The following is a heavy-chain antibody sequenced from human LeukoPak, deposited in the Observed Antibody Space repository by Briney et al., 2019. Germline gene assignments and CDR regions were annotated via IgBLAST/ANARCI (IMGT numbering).Heavy chain of an antibody. J-gene: IGHJ3*02. V-gene: IGHV4-59*12. CDR2: VYYSGST. CDR3: ARDLGYSGNYGAFDI. CDR1: GGSISNYY. Sequence: PSETLSLTCTVSGGSISNYYWSWIRQPPGKGLEWVGYVYYSGSTKYNPSLKSRVTISVDTSENQFSLKLTSLTAADTAVYYCARDLGYSGNYGAFDIWGQGTRVTVSS. D-gene: IGHD1-26*01.